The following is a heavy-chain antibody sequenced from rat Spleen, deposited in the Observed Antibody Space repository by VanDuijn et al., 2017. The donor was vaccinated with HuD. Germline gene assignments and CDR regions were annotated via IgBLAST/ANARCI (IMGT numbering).Heavy chain of an antibody. Sequence: EVQLVESGGGFVQPGRSLKLSCAASEFTFSNYGMAWVRQAPTKGLEWVASIGAGGGNTYYRDSVKGRFTISRDDAKNTQYLQMDSLRSEDSATYYCAKPYNNYFDYWGQGVMVTVSS. CDR1: EFTFSNYG. CDR3: AKPYNNYFDY. V-gene: IGHV5S13*01. D-gene: IGHD1-10*01. J-gene: IGHJ2*01. CDR2: IGAGGGNT.